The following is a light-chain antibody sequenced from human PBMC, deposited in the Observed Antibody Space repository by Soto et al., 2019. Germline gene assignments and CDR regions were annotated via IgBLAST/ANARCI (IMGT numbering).Light chain of an antibody. CDR2: WAS. V-gene: IGKV4-1*01. CDR1: QSVLYSSNNKNY. Sequence: DFVMTQSPDSLAVSLGERATINCKSSQSVLYSSNNKNYLAWYQQKSGQPPKLLMYWASTRESGVPDRFSGSGSGTDLTLTITSLRAEDVAVYYCQQYYSTPLTFGQGTKVEIK. J-gene: IGKJ1*01. CDR3: QQYYSTPLT.